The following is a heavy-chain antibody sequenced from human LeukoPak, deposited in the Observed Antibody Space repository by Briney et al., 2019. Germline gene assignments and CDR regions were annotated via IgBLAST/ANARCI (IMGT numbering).Heavy chain of an antibody. CDR2: ISYDGSNK. CDR3: AKDNCGGDCYFGDY. Sequence: PGGSLRLSCAASGFTFSSYGMHWVRQAPGKGLEWVAVISYDGSNKYYADSVKGRFTISRDNSKNTLYLQMNSLRAEDTAVCYCAKDNCGGDCYFGDYWGQGTLVTVSS. J-gene: IGHJ4*02. CDR1: GFTFSSYG. D-gene: IGHD2-21*02. V-gene: IGHV3-30*18.